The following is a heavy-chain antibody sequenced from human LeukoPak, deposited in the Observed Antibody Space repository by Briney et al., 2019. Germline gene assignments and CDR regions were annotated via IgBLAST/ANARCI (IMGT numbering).Heavy chain of an antibody. CDR1: GGTSSRYV. D-gene: IGHD3-22*01. CDR2: ISAYNGNT. V-gene: IGHV1-18*01. Sequence: ASVKVSCKASGGTSSRYVISWVRQAPGQGLEWMGWISAYNGNTNYAQKLQGRVTMTTDTSTSTAYMELRSLRSDDTAVYYCARGTMHSSGYHRYRFDPWGQGTLVTVSS. CDR3: ARGTMHSSGYHRYRFDP. J-gene: IGHJ5*02.